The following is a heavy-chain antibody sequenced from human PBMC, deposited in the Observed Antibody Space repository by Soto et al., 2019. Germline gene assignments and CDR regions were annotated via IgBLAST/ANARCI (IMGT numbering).Heavy chain of an antibody. V-gene: IGHV4-31*03. CDR2: IHYSGST. D-gene: IGHD3-3*01. J-gene: IGHJ5*02. CDR1: GGSISSGGHY. CDR3: AGDTTSWSGGGWSDP. Sequence: PSETLSLTCTISGGSISSGGHYWSWIRQHPGKGLEWIGYIHYSGSTYYNPSLKSRVSISVDKSKNQFSLKLSSLTAADPAVYYCAGDTTSWSGGGWSDPWGQGPHVTVAS.